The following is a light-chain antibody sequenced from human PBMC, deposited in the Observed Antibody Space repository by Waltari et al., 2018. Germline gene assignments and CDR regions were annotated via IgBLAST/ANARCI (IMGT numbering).Light chain of an antibody. CDR1: QSLLHTDGKTY. Sequence: EIVMTQTPLSLPVTPGEPASISCKSNQSLLHTDGKTYLYWYLHKAGHSPQLLIYEVSTRFSGVPDRFSGSGSGTDFTLKISRVEAEDVGFYYCMQGVNLPLTFGGGTKVEI. CDR3: MQGVNLPLT. V-gene: IGKV2-29*02. J-gene: IGKJ4*01. CDR2: EVS.